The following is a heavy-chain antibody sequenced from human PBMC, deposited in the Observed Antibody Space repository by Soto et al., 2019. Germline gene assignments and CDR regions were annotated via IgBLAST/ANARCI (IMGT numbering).Heavy chain of an antibody. CDR3: VRQGIGNLHGLVDA. CDR1: SGPTSSHN. J-gene: IGHJ6*02. CDR2: VYHTGGI. D-gene: IGHD3-10*01. Sequence: QVQLQQSGPGLVKPSETLSLTCIVSSGPTSSHNWGWIRQTPGRGLEWIGYVYHTGGISYNPSLQSRVTISADTSTNHISLTLSSVTDADTAIYYCVRQGIGNLHGLVDAWCQGTTVTVSS. V-gene: IGHV4-59*08.